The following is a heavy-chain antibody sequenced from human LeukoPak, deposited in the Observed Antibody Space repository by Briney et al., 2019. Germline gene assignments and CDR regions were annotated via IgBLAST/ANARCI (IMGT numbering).Heavy chain of an antibody. D-gene: IGHD3-22*01. Sequence: GGSLRLSCAASGFTFSSYAMSWVRQAPGKGLEWVSAISGSGGSTYYADSVKGRFTISRDNAKNSLYLQMNSLRAEDTAVYYCARDQPEYYYDSSGYYDHWGQGTLVTVSS. J-gene: IGHJ4*02. V-gene: IGHV3-23*01. CDR1: GFTFSSYA. CDR3: ARDQPEYYYDSSGYYDH. CDR2: ISGSGGST.